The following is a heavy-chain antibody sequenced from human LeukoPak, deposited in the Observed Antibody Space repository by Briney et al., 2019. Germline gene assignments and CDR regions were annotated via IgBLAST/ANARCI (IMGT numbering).Heavy chain of an antibody. V-gene: IGHV3-9*01. CDR2: ISWNSGSI. J-gene: IGHJ5*01. CDR3: AKDKSPGSGTYFVGYWFDS. CDR1: GFTFDDHA. Sequence: GGSLRLSCAASGFTFDDHAMHWVRQAPGKGLEWVSGISWNSGSIAYADSVKGRFTISRDNAKNSLYLQMNSLRAEDTALYYCAKDKSPGSGTYFVGYWFDSWGQGTLVTVSS. D-gene: IGHD3-10*01.